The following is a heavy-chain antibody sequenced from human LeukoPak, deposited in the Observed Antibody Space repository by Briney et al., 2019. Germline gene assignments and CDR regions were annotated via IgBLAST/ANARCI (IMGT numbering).Heavy chain of an antibody. D-gene: IGHD3-22*01. CDR1: GFTFSSYA. Sequence: PGGSLRLSCAASGFTFSSYAMHWVRQAPGKGLEWVSAISSSDGSTYYADSVKGRFTISRDNSKNTLYLQMNSLRAEDTAVYYCAKDPTYYYDSSGYYYTPNYFDYWGQGTLVTVSS. J-gene: IGHJ4*02. CDR2: ISSSDGST. V-gene: IGHV3-23*01. CDR3: AKDPTYYYDSSGYYYTPNYFDY.